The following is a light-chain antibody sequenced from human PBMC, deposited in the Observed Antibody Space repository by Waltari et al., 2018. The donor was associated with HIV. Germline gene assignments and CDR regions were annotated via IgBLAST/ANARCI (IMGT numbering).Light chain of an antibody. V-gene: IGKV1-12*01. CDR3: QQANTFPHS. CDR2: DAS. Sequence: DIEMTQSPSEVSASVGDRVIISCRASQAVGTDVAWYHVRPGRAPRLFIYDASRLEGGVSSRFSGSGFGTDFVIIIASLQSEDAGLYFCQQANTFPHSFGQGTKLEV. J-gene: IGKJ2*01. CDR1: QAVGTD.